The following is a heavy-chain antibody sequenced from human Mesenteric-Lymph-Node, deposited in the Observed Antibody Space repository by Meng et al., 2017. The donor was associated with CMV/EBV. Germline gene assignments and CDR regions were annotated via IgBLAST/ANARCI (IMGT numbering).Heavy chain of an antibody. D-gene: IGHD3-10*01. CDR2: IYRGDNT. Sequence: VHWVEYAGAFVTPGGPLRLSCVSSGFNFRDKYMSWVRQAPVKGLEWVCIIYRGDNTYYIDSVKDRFTVSRDNSKNTMYLQMNSLRVEDTAVYYCTGDSVSNPNLDYWGQGTLVTVSS. V-gene: IGHV3-66*01. CDR3: TGDSVSNPNLDY. J-gene: IGHJ4*02. CDR1: GFNFRDKY.